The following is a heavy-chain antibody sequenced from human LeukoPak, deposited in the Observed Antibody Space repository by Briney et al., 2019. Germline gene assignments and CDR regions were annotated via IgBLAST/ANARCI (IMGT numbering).Heavy chain of an antibody. V-gene: IGHV4-39*01. CDR3: ARRGDYYGSGSYPFDY. J-gene: IGHJ4*02. Sequence: PSEPLSLTCTVSGGSISSSSFYWGWIRQPPGKGLEWNGSIYYSESTYYNPALKSRVTISVDTSKNQFSLKLNSVTAEDTGVYYCARRGDYYGSGSYPFDYWGQGTLVTVSS. D-gene: IGHD3-10*01. CDR2: IYYSEST. CDR1: GGSISSSSFY.